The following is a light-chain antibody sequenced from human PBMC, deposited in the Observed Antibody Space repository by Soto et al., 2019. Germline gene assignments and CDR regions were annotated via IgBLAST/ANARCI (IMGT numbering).Light chain of an antibody. J-gene: IGKJ1*01. CDR2: KAS. Sequence: DIQMTQSPSTLSASVGDRVTITCRASQSISSWLAWYQQKPGRAPNLLIYKASSLESGVPSRFSGSGSGTEFTLTISSLQPDDVGTYYCQQYDTYEGTFGQGTKVEI. CDR1: QSISSW. V-gene: IGKV1-5*03. CDR3: QQYDTYEGT.